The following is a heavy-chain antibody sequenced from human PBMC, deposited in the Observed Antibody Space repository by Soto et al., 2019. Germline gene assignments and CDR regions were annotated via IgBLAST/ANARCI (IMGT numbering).Heavy chain of an antibody. CDR3: ARCIQGDDYGGMDV. CDR1: GYTFYSHS. D-gene: IGHD5-18*01. Sequence: QAQLVQSGAEVKKPGASVKVSCKASGYTFYSHSISWVRQAPGQGLEWMGRINGDYGNTRHAQKFRGRVTMTTDTSTTTVYMELTNLRSDDTAVYYCARCIQGDDYGGMDVWGQGTTVAVS. J-gene: IGHJ6*02. CDR2: INGDYGNT. V-gene: IGHV1-18*01.